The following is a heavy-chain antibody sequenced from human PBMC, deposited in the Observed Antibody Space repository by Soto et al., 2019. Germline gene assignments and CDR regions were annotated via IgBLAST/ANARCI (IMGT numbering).Heavy chain of an antibody. V-gene: IGHV4-34*01. CDR1: GGSFSGYY. D-gene: IGHD4-17*01. J-gene: IGHJ4*02. Sequence: SETLSLTCAVYGGSFSGYYWSWIRQPPGKGLEWIGEINHSGSTNYNPSLKSRVTISVDTSKNQFSLKLSSVTAADTAVYYCARAYYGALKASDYWGQGTLVTVSS. CDR3: ARAYYGALKASDY. CDR2: INHSGST.